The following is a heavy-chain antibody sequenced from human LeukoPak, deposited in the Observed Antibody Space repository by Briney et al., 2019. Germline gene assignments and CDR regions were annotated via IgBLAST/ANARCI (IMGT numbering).Heavy chain of an antibody. CDR1: GFTFSSNW. D-gene: IGHD3-22*01. CDR3: ARDPTYYYDSSGYYFDY. Sequence: GGSLRLSCAASGFTFSSNWMHWVRQDPEKGLVWVSYINPDGTSTKYADSVQGRFTISRDNAKNTLYLQMNSLRAEDTAVYYCARDPTYYYDSSGYYFDYWGQGTLVTVSS. V-gene: IGHV3-74*03. J-gene: IGHJ4*02. CDR2: INPDGTST.